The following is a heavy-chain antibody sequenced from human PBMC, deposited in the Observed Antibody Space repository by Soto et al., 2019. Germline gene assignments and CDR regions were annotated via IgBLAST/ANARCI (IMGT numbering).Heavy chain of an antibody. D-gene: IGHD3-10*01. V-gene: IGHV1-69*02. Sequence: QVQLVQSGAEVKRPGSSVKVSCKASGDTFTFYSINWVRQAPGLGLEWMGRINPILSMSNYAQRFQGRVTMTADKSTRTAYMELSSLRSEDTATHYCASSYGSGYRAFDYWGQGALVTVSS. J-gene: IGHJ4*02. CDR3: ASSYGSGYRAFDY. CDR2: INPILSMS. CDR1: GDTFTFYS.